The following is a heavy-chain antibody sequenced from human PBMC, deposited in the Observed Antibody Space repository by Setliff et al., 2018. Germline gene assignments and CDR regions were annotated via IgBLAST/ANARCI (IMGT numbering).Heavy chain of an antibody. Sequence: GGSLRLSCAASGFTFSSYWMSWVRQAPGKGLEWVSSFSSSSSYIYYTDSVKGRFAISRDNAKNSLYLQMNSLRAEDTAVYYCARDPPWELRYFDLWGRGTLVTVSS. CDR1: GFTFSSYW. V-gene: IGHV3-21*01. D-gene: IGHD1-26*01. CDR2: FSSSSSYI. J-gene: IGHJ2*01. CDR3: ARDPPWELRYFDL.